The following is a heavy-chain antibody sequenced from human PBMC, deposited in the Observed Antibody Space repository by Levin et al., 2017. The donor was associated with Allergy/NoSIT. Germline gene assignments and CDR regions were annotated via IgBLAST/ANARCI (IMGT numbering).Heavy chain of an antibody. J-gene: IGHJ3*01. V-gene: IGHV4-59*01. CDR1: GGSISIFY. D-gene: IGHD1-1*01. CDR3: ARDTGGFAFDL. CDR2: ITHSGRT. Sequence: SETLSLTCTVSGGSISIFYWSLIRQPPGKGLEWIGYITHSGRTNYNPSLKSRLTLSLDTSKNQFSLKLTSATAAGTAVYYCARDTGGFAFDLWGQGTLVTVSS.